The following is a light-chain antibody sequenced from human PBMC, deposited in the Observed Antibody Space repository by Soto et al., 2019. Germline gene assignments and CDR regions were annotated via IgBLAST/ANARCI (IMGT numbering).Light chain of an antibody. CDR2: QTS. CDR3: HQRQSWPRT. V-gene: IGKV3-11*01. Sequence: EIVLTQSPATLSSCPGGRVTLSCRASQYINTRLAWYQHRPGQAPRLLIYQTSIRAAGILARFSASGSGTDFTLTISDVQPEDFALYYCHQRQSWPRTFGQGTKVDNK. J-gene: IGKJ1*01. CDR1: QYINTR.